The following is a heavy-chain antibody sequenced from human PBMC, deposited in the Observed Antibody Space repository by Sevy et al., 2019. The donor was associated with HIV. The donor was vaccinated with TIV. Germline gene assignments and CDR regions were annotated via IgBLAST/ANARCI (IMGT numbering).Heavy chain of an antibody. CDR3: ARGSPDYYGMDV. D-gene: IGHD2-15*01. J-gene: IGHJ6*02. V-gene: IGHV4-61*01. CDR2: IYYSGST. CDR1: GGSVSSGSYY. Sequence: SETLSLTCTVSGGSVSSGSYYWSWIRQSPGKGLEWIGYIYYSGSTNYNPSLKSRVTISVDTSKNQFSLKLSSVTAADTAVYYCARGSPDYYGMDVWGQGTTVTVSS.